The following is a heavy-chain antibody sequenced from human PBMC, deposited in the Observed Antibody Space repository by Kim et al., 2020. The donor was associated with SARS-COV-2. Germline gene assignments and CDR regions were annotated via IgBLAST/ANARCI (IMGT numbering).Heavy chain of an antibody. Sequence: ASVKVSCKASGYTFTSYGLSWVRQAPGQGPEWMGWISTYKGNTKYAQKLQGRVTMTTDTSTSTAYMELRSLRSDDTAVYYCARDDCSNGICYIAYWGQGTLVTVSS. V-gene: IGHV1-18*01. D-gene: IGHD2-8*01. J-gene: IGHJ4*02. CDR3: ARDDCSNGICYIAY. CDR1: GYTFTSYG. CDR2: ISTYKGNT.